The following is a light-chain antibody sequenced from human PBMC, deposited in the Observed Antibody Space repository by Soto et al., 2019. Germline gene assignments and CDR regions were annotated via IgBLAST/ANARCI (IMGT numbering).Light chain of an antibody. CDR1: SSNIGSNA. Sequence: QSVLTQPPSASGTPGQNVTISCSGSSSNIGSNAVTWYQQLPGTAPKLLIYSNNQRPSGVPDRFSGFKFGTSASLAISGLQSEDEADYSCAAWDDSLNSWVFGGGTKVTVL. J-gene: IGLJ3*02. CDR3: AAWDDSLNSWV. V-gene: IGLV1-44*01. CDR2: SNN.